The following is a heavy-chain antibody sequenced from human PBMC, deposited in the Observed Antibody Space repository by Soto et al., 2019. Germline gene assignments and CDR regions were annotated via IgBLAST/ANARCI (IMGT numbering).Heavy chain of an antibody. Sequence: SETLSLTCAVYGGSFSGYYWSWIRQPPGKGLEWIGEINHSGSTNYNPSLKSRVTISVDTSKNQFSLKLSSVTAADTAVYYCARGPYGLGEAPDRAFDIWGQGTMVTVSS. V-gene: IGHV4-34*01. CDR1: GGSFSGYY. D-gene: IGHD3-16*01. CDR2: INHSGST. CDR3: ARGPYGLGEAPDRAFDI. J-gene: IGHJ3*02.